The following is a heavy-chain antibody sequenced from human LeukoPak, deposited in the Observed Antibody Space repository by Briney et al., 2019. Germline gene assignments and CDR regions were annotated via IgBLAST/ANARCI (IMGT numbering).Heavy chain of an antibody. J-gene: IGHJ4*02. CDR1: GGSFSGYY. D-gene: IGHD2-2*01. CDR2: INHSGST. Sequence: SETLSLTCAVYGGSFSGYYWSWIRQPPGKGLEWIGEINHSGSTNYNPSLKSRVTISVDTSKNQFSLKLSSVTAADTAVYYCAIHLVVPAAIAPFDYWGQGTLDTVSS. CDR3: AIHLVVPAAIAPFDY. V-gene: IGHV4-34*01.